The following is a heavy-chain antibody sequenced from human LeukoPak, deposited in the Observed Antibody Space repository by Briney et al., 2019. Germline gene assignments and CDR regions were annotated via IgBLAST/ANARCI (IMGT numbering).Heavy chain of an antibody. CDR2: ISSSGSTI. CDR3: ARDRDSGDYTAAPGDY. Sequence: PGGSLRLSCAASGFTFSSYSMNWVRQAPGKGLEWISYISSSGSTINYADSVKGRFTISRDSAKNSLYLQMNGLRDEDAAVYYCARDRDSGDYTAAPGDYWGQGTLVTVSS. V-gene: IGHV3-48*02. J-gene: IGHJ4*02. D-gene: IGHD4-17*01. CDR1: GFTFSSYS.